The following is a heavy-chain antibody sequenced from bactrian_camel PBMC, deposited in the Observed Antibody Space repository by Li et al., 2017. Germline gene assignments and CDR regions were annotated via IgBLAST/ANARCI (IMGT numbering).Heavy chain of an antibody. CDR2: LKTDGDRR. CDR1: GFTFSEYD. Sequence: VQLVESGGGLVQPGGSLRLSCTASGFTFSEYDMCWVRQAPGKGLEWVSALKTDGDRRYYADSVKDRFTISRDNAKDTLYLQMNNLKIEDTAVYYCALGSSRQATMTARGKGTQVTVS. J-gene: IGHJ4*01. V-gene: IGHV3S40*01. D-gene: IGHD3*01.